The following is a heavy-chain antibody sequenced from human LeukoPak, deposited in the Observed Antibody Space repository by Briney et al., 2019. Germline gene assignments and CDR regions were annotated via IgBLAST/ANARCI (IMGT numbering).Heavy chain of an antibody. V-gene: IGHV3-23*01. D-gene: IGHD6-13*01. Sequence: PGGSLRLSCAASGFTFSSYAMSWVRQAPGKGLEWVSAISGSGGSTYYADSVKGRFTISRDNSKNTLYLQMNSLRAEDTAVYYCAKDIPDKYSSSWYPADAFDIWGQGTMVTVSS. J-gene: IGHJ3*02. CDR1: GFTFSSYA. CDR2: ISGSGGST. CDR3: AKDIPDKYSSSWYPADAFDI.